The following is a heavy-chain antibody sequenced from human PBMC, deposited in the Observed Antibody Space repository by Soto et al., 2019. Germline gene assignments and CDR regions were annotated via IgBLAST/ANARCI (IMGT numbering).Heavy chain of an antibody. CDR1: GGSIRSSNYY. J-gene: IGHJ4*02. CDR3: ARSPRSIAAGGIDY. D-gene: IGHD6-13*01. CDR2: IFYTGST. Sequence: NPSETLSLTCTVSGGSIRSSNYYWGWIRQPPGKGLEWIGSIFYTGSTYYNPSLKSRVTISVDTSKNQFSLKLSSVTAADTAVYYCARSPRSIAAGGIDYWGQGFLVTVS. V-gene: IGHV4-39*01.